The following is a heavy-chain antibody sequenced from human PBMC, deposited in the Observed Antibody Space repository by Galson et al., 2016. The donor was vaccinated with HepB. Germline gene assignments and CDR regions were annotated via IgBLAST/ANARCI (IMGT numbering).Heavy chain of an antibody. J-gene: IGHJ4*02. CDR3: ATLKGDSTFYDY. CDR1: GFTFTNAW. V-gene: IGHV3-7*01. Sequence: SLRLSCAASGFTFTNAWMSWVRQGPGKGLEWVATIQRDGSEKYYVESVKGRFTISRDNAKSSLWLQMNGLRDEDTAVYYCATLKGDSTFYDYWGQGTLVTVSS. D-gene: IGHD2-2*01. CDR2: IQRDGSEK.